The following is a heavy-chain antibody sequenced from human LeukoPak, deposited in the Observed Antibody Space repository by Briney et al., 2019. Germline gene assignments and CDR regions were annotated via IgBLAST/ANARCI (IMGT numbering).Heavy chain of an antibody. D-gene: IGHD6-19*01. CDR1: GFTFSSYA. Sequence: GGSLRLSCSASGFTFSSYAMHWVRQAPGKGLEYVSAISSNGRSTYYADSVKGRFTISRDNSKNTLYLQMSSLRAEDTAVYYCVKGLYSSGWYGGNWFDPWGQGTLVTVSS. V-gene: IGHV3-64D*06. CDR3: VKGLYSSGWYGGNWFDP. CDR2: ISSNGRST. J-gene: IGHJ5*02.